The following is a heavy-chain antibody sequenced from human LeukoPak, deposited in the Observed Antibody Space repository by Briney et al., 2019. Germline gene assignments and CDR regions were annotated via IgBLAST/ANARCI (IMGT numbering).Heavy chain of an antibody. CDR3: ARHRTPNCGGDCYTNYYFDY. Sequence: PGGSLRLSCAASGFTFSSYSMNWVRQPPGKGLEWIGSIYYSGNTYYNPSLKSRVTISVDTSKNQFSLKQSSVTAADTAVYYCARHRTPNCGGDCYTNYYFDYWGQGTLVTVSS. D-gene: IGHD2-21*02. CDR1: GFTFSSYSMN. CDR2: IYYSGNT. V-gene: IGHV4-59*05. J-gene: IGHJ4*02.